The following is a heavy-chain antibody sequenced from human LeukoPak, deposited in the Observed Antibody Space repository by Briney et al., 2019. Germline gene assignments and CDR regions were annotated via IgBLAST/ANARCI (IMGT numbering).Heavy chain of an antibody. J-gene: IGHJ2*01. CDR3: ARDRSMDGSQYRWYFDL. CDR1: GASVNSYY. Sequence: SETLSLTCTVSGASVNSYYWSWIRQPAGKGLEWIGRMFVSGSTNYNPSLKSRVTMSVDTSKHQFSLKLSSVTAADTAVYYCARDRSMDGSQYRWYFDLWGRGTLVTVSS. V-gene: IGHV4-4*07. CDR2: MFVSGST. D-gene: IGHD1-26*01.